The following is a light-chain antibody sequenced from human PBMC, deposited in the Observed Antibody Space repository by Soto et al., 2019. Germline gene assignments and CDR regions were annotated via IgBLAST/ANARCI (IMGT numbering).Light chain of an antibody. CDR2: EGT. CDR1: SSDVGTFNL. J-gene: IGLJ1*01. Sequence: QSALTQPASVSGFLGQSITMSCTGSSSDVGTFNLVSWFQQHPGKAPKLLIFEGTKRPSGVSDRFSGSKSGNTASLTISGVQAEDEADYHCCSYAGTRTSWVFGTGTKRTV. V-gene: IGLV2-23*01. CDR3: CSYAGTRTSWV.